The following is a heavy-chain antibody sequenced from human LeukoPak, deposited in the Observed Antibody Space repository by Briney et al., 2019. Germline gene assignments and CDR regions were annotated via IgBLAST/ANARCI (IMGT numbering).Heavy chain of an antibody. D-gene: IGHD3-10*01. J-gene: IGHJ4*01. CDR3: ARDHYYGSGSFDY. CDR1: GFTFISYE. V-gene: IGHV3-48*03. CDR2: ISSSNTI. Sequence: GGSLRFSCAASGFTFISYEMNWVRQAPGKGLEWISYISSSNTIYYADSVKGRFTISRDNANNSLYLQMNSLRAEDTAVYYCARDHYYGSGSFDYWGQGTLVTVSS.